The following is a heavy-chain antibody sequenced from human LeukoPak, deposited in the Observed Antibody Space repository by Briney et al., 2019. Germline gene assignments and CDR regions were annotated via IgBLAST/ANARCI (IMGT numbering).Heavy chain of an antibody. CDR2: IYTSGST. J-gene: IGHJ6*04. CDR1: GGSISSGSYY. D-gene: IGHD3-10*01. Sequence: SQTLSLTCTVSGGSISSGSYYWSWIRQPAGKGLEWIGRIYTSGSTNYNPSLKSRVTISVDTSKNQFSLKLSSVTAADTAVYYCARQYDSYFYYYLDLWGTGTTVTVSS. V-gene: IGHV4-61*02. CDR3: ARQYDSYFYYYLDL.